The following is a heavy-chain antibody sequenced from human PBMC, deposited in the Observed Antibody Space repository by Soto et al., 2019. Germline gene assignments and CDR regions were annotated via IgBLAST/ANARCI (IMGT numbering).Heavy chain of an antibody. V-gene: IGHV3-23*01. CDR1: GFTFSSYA. D-gene: IGHD3-3*01. CDR2: ISGSGGST. CDR3: AKDQRFLEWLPGLDY. Sequence: PGGSLRLSCAASGFTFSSYAMSWVRQAPGKGLEWVSAISGSGGSTYYADSVKGRFTISRDNSKNTLYLQMNSLRAEDTAVYYCAKDQRFLEWLPGLDYWGQGTLVTVSS. J-gene: IGHJ4*02.